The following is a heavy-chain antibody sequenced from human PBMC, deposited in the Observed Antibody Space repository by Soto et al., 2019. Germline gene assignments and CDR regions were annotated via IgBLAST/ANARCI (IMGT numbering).Heavy chain of an antibody. V-gene: IGHV3-23*01. D-gene: IGHD3-16*02. Sequence: GGSLRLSCAASGFTFSSYAMSWVRQASGKGLEWVSAISGSGGSTYYADSVKGRFTISRDNSKNTLYLQMNSLRAEDTAVYYCAKDLSYYFNWVMITFGGVIALDYWGQGTLVTVSS. J-gene: IGHJ4*02. CDR1: GFTFSSYA. CDR3: AKDLSYYFNWVMITFGGVIALDY. CDR2: ISGSGGST.